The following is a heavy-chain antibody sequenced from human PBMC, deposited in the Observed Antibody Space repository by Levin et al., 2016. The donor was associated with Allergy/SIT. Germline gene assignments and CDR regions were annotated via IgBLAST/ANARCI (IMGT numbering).Heavy chain of an antibody. D-gene: IGHD2-15*01. CDR1: GFTVSSNY. Sequence: GESLKISCAASGFTVSSNYMSWARQAPGKGLEWVSVIYSGGSTYYADSVKGRFTISRDNSKNTLYLQMNSLRAEDTAVYYCVGCSGGSCYELGYYGMDVWGQGTTVTVSS. CDR2: IYSGGST. CDR3: VGCSGGSCYELGYYGMDV. V-gene: IGHV3-53*05. J-gene: IGHJ6*02.